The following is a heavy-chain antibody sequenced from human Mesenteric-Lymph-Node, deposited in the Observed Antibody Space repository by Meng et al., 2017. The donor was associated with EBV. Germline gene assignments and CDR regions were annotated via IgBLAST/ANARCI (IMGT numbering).Heavy chain of an antibody. Sequence: HVSPHGTGPVRRKPSATLSLHHPVSVGSISSVSLRWCQRHPGQGVEWVWNVSYCGNIYHNPSLKSRVTILLDRSKNQFSLKLGSVTAADTAVYYCARGNDFDPYDASGDDAFDVWGQGTMVTVSS. CDR1: VGSISSVS. V-gene: IGHV4-59*01. CDR3: ARGNDFDPYDASGDDAFDV. CDR2: VSYCGNI. J-gene: IGHJ3*01. D-gene: IGHD3-22*01.